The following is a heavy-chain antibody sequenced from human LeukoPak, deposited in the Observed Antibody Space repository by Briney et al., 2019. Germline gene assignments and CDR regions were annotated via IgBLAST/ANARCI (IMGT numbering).Heavy chain of an antibody. Sequence: PSETLSLTCTVSGGSISSSGYYWGWIRQPPGKGLEWIGSVDYTGITSHSPSLKSRVTISVDTSKNQFSLKVSSVSAADTGVYYCARGQGETAIATGNDYWGQGTLVTVSS. D-gene: IGHD5-18*01. CDR3: ARGQGETAIATGNDY. CDR1: GGSISSSGYY. V-gene: IGHV4-39*01. CDR2: VDYTGIT. J-gene: IGHJ4*02.